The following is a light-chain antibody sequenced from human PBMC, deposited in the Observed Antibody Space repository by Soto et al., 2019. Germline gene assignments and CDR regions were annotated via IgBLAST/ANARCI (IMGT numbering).Light chain of an antibody. CDR2: GAS. CDR3: QQSYTTPIT. J-gene: IGKJ5*01. Sequence: DIQWAPSPSSLSASVGDRFTITCRASQTITTYLSWFQQKPGKAPKLLVYGASSLQSGVPSRFSGSGSGTEFTLTISSLQSEDFATYYCQQSYTTPITFGQGTRLEIK. V-gene: IGKV1-39*01. CDR1: QTITTY.